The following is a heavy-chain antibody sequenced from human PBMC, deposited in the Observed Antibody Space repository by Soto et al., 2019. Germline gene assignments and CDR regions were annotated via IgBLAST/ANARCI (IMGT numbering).Heavy chain of an antibody. CDR1: GGSIRSGGYY. Sequence: SETLSFTCTVSGGSIRSGGYYWMWIRHHPGKGLEWIGYIYYSGSTYYNPSLKSRVTISVDTSKNQFSLKLSSVTAADTAVYYCSRGPGGVRYPGWLSYFDYWGQGTLVTVSS. D-gene: IGHD3-16*01. V-gene: IGHV4-31*03. J-gene: IGHJ4*02. CDR2: IYYSGST. CDR3: SRGPGGVRYPGWLSYFDY.